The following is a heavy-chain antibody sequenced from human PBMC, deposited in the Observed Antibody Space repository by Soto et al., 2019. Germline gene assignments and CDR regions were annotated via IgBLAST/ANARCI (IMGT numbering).Heavy chain of an antibody. CDR3: ARDWMVAAPGPYNWNPPGY. Sequence: ASVKVSCKASGYTFTSYGISWVRQAPGQGLQWMGWISAYNGNTNYAQKLQGRVTMTTDTSTSTAYMELRSLRSDDTAVYYCARDWMVAAPGPYNWNPPGYWGQGTLVTVSS. CDR1: GYTFTSYG. J-gene: IGHJ4*02. CDR2: ISAYNGNT. V-gene: IGHV1-18*01. D-gene: IGHD1-20*01.